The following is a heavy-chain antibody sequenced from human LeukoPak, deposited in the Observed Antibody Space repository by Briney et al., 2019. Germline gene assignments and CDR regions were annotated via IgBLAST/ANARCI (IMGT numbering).Heavy chain of an antibody. Sequence: SETLSLTCTVSGGSISNSSYYWSWIRQPAGKEPEWIGRIYSTGSTNYNPSLKSRVTISVDTSKNQFSLKLSSVTAADTAVYYCAREGTYYYDRSGYRRYYYYYMDVWGKGTAVTVSS. CDR3: AREGTYYYDRSGYRRYYYYYMDV. CDR1: GGSISNSSYY. CDR2: IYSTGST. V-gene: IGHV4-61*02. J-gene: IGHJ6*03. D-gene: IGHD3-22*01.